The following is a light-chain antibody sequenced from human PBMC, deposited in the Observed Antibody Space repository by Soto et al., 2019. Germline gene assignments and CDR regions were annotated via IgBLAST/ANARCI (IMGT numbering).Light chain of an antibody. Sequence: QSALTQPPSASGSPGQSVTISCTGTSSDLRDSDFISWYQLYPGKAPKLMIYEVTKRPSGVPDRFSGSKSVNMAYLPVSGLQAEDEAEYYCSSYADFNNVLFGGGTKLTVL. CDR3: SSYADFNNVL. CDR1: SSDLRDSDF. CDR2: EVT. V-gene: IGLV2-8*01. J-gene: IGLJ3*02.